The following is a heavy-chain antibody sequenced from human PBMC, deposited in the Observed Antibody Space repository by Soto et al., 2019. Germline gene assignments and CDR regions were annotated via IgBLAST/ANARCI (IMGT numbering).Heavy chain of an antibody. D-gene: IGHD5-12*01. CDR1: GGPISSYY. V-gene: IGHV4-59*08. CDR2: IYYSGST. CDR3: ARHSGYGDYFDY. J-gene: IGHJ4*02. Sequence: SETLSLTCTVSGGPISSYYWSWIRQPPGKGLEWIGYIYYSGSTNYNPSLKSRVTISVDTSKNQFSLKLSSVTAADTAVYYCARHSGYGDYFDYWGQGTLVTVSS.